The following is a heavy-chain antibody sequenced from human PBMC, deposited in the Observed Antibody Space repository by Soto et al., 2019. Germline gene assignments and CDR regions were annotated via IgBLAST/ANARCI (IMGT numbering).Heavy chain of an antibody. J-gene: IGHJ4*02. Sequence: QVQLVQSGAEVKKPGSSVKVSCKASGGTFSSYAISWVRQAPGQGLEWMGGIIPIFGTANYAQKFQGRVTITADESTGTAYRGLSSLRSGDTAVFYCARDFPPRYWGGDCPLGYGGQGTLFTVSS. CDR1: GGTFSSYA. V-gene: IGHV1-69*01. D-gene: IGHD2-21*02. CDR2: IIPIFGTA. CDR3: ARDFPPRYWGGDCPLGY.